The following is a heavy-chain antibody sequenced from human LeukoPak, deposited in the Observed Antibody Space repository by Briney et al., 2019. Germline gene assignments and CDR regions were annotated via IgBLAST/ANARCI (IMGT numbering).Heavy chain of an antibody. CDR3: AKIFTSYYYDSSGYCFDY. Sequence: GGSLRLSCAASGFTFSSYAMSWVRQAPGKGLEWVSAISGSGGSTYYADSVKGRFTISRDNSKNTLYLQMNSLRAEDTAVYYCAKIFTSYYYDSSGYCFDYWGQGTLVTVSS. V-gene: IGHV3-23*01. CDR1: GFTFSSYA. D-gene: IGHD3-22*01. J-gene: IGHJ4*02. CDR2: ISGSGGST.